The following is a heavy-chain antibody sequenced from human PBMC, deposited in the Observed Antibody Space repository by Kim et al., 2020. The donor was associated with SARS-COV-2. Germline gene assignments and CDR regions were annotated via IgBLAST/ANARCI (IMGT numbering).Heavy chain of an antibody. V-gene: IGHV4-59*13. D-gene: IGHD3-16*01. CDR1: GVSISSYY. Sequence: SETLFLTCTVSGVSISSYYWSWIRQPPGKGLEWIGYIYYSGSTNYNPSLKGRVTISVDTSKNQFSLKLISVTAADTAVYYCGSETLHLDSPAGDFDIWGQGTMVTVSS. CDR3: GSETLHLDSPAGDFDI. CDR2: IYYSGST. J-gene: IGHJ3*02.